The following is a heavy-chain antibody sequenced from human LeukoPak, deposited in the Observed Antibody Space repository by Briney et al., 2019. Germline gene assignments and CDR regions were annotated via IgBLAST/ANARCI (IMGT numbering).Heavy chain of an antibody. D-gene: IGHD3-22*01. CDR1: GFTFSSYA. V-gene: IGHV3-23*01. CDR2: ISGSGGST. CDR3: AKDLLLYYYDSSGYYYEAFDY. Sequence: PGGSLRLSCAASGFTFSSYAMSWVRQAPGKGLEWVSAISGSGGSTYYADSVKGRFTISRDNSKNTLYLQMNSLRAEDTAVYYCAKDLLLYYYDSSGYYYEAFDYWGQETLVTVSS. J-gene: IGHJ4*02.